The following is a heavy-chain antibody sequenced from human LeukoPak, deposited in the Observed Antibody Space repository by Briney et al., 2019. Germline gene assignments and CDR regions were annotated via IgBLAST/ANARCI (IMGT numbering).Heavy chain of an antibody. J-gene: IGHJ6*02. CDR1: GGSISSYY. Sequence: SETLSLTCTVCGGSISSYYWSLIRQPPGKGLEWIGYIYYSGSTNYNPSLKSRVTISVDTSKNQFSLKLSSVTAADTAVYYCARHTVNYDYVWGSYRPDYYGMDVWGQGTTVTVSS. CDR3: ARHTVNYDYVWGSYRPDYYGMDV. CDR2: IYYSGST. V-gene: IGHV4-59*08. D-gene: IGHD3-16*02.